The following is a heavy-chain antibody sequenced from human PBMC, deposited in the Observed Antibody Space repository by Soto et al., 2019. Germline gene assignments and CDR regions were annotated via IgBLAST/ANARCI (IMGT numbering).Heavy chain of an antibody. D-gene: IGHD3-10*01. CDR1: GGSMNSHDYY. J-gene: IGHJ3*02. CDR3: ARGEVRGPFDI. Sequence: QQQLQESGPGLVKPSQTLSLTCTVSGGSMNSHDYYWSWIRQPPGKGLEWIGYIHNSGSTYYNPSLKSRLTISSDMSKNQFSLGLNSVTAADTALYFCARGEVRGPFDIWGQGTKVTVSS. CDR2: IHNSGST. V-gene: IGHV4-30-4*01.